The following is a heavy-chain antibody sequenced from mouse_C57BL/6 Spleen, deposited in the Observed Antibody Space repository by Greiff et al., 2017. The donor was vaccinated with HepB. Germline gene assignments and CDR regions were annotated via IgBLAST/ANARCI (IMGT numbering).Heavy chain of an antibody. Sequence: EVQGVESGGGLVKPGGSLKLSCAASGFTFSSYAMSWVRQTPEKRLEWVATISDGGSYTYYPDNVKGRFTISRDNAKNNLYLQMSHLKSEDTAMYYCARREGYAMDYWGQGTSVTVSS. CDR1: GFTFSSYA. J-gene: IGHJ4*01. CDR3: ARREGYAMDY. V-gene: IGHV5-4*01. CDR2: ISDGGSYT.